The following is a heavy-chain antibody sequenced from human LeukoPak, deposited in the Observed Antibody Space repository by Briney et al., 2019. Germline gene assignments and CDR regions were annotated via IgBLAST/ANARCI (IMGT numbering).Heavy chain of an antibody. Sequence: QTGGSLRLSCAASGFTFSSYGMHWVRQAPGKGLEWVAVIWYDGSNKYYADSVKGRFTISRDNSKNTLYLQMNSLRAEDTAVYYCAKGGGGDYGGNPLLLDYWGQGTLVTVSS. CDR2: IWYDGSNK. CDR3: AKGGGGDYGGNPLLLDY. J-gene: IGHJ4*02. D-gene: IGHD4-23*01. CDR1: GFTFSSYG. V-gene: IGHV3-33*06.